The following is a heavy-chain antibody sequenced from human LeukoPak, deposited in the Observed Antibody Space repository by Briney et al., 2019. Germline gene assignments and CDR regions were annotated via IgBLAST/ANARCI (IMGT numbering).Heavy chain of an antibody. J-gene: IGHJ6*02. CDR1: GFTFSSYG. V-gene: IGHV3-30*02. Sequence: PGGSLRLSCAASGFTFSSYGMPWVRQAPGKGLEWVAVIWYDGSNKYYADSVKGRFTISRDNSKNTLYLQMNSLRAEDTAVYYCAKDLIVVVPAAPSYHYYYYYGMDVWGQGTTVTVSS. CDR3: AKDLIVVVPAAPSYHYYYYYGMDV. D-gene: IGHD2-2*01. CDR2: IWYDGSNK.